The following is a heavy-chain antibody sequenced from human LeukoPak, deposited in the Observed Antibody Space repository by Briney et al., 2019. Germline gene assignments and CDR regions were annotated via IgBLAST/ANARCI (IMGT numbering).Heavy chain of an antibody. CDR2: INHIGST. CDR1: GGSFSGYY. V-gene: IGHV4-34*01. D-gene: IGHD3-10*01. CDR3: ASISMVRGIFARRKGFDY. Sequence: KPSETLSLTCAVYGGSFSGYYRSWIRQPPGKGLEWIGEINHIGSTTYNPSLKSRVTISVDTSKNQFSLKLSSVTAADTAVYYCASISMVRGIFARRKGFDYWGQGTLVTVSS. J-gene: IGHJ4*02.